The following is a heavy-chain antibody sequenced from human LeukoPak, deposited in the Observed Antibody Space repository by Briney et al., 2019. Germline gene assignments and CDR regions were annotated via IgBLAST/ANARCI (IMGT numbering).Heavy chain of an antibody. CDR3: ARSMLAEGSYYFRDY. V-gene: IGHV5-10-1*01. CDR2: TDPRDSYT. J-gene: IGHJ4*02. Sequence: GESLRISCRGSGYNFTNYWISWVRQMPGKGLEWMVRTDPRDSYTKYSPSFEGHVTISDDKSISTDYLKWSRLKASDTAMYYCARSMLAEGSYYFRDYGGQGTVVTVS. D-gene: IGHD3-10*01. CDR1: GYNFTNYW.